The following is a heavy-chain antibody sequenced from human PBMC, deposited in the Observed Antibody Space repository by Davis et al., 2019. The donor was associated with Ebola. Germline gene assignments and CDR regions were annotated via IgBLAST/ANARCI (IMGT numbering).Heavy chain of an antibody. J-gene: IGHJ4*02. CDR2: IKKKSDGGTT. CDR3: TTDSPNSSGNRFDN. CDR1: GFSFCNDW. D-gene: IGHD3-22*01. Sequence: SLTLSCAASGFSFCNDWMNWVRQAAGKGLEWVGRIKKKSDGGTTDYAAPVKGRFTISRDDSKTTLYLKMNILKTEDTAVYYCTTDSPNSSGNRFDNWGKGTLVTVSS. V-gene: IGHV3-15*07.